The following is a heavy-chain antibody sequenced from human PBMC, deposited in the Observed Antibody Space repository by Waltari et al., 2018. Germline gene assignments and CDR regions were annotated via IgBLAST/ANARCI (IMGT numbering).Heavy chain of an antibody. CDR3: ARGLTMVQGVIIGPIGYYYYGMDV. CDR2: IIPIFGTA. CDR1: GGTFSSYA. Sequence: QVQLVQSGAEVKKPGSSVKVSCKASGGTFSSYAISWVRQAPGQGLEWMGGIIPIFGTANYAQKFQGRVTITADESKSTAYMELSSLRSEDTAVYYCARGLTMVQGVIIGPIGYYYYGMDVWGQGTTVTVSS. V-gene: IGHV1-69*13. J-gene: IGHJ6*02. D-gene: IGHD3-10*01.